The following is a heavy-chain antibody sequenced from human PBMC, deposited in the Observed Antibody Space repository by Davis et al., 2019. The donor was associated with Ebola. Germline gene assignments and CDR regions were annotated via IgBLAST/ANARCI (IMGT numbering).Heavy chain of an antibody. CDR3: AREGFDEGVPIA. CDR2: ITPGSGRA. J-gene: IGHJ4*02. D-gene: IGHD2-15*01. V-gene: IGHV1-46*01. CDR1: GYTFPNYF. Sequence: ASVKVSCKAFGYTFPNYFLHWVRQAPGQGLEWMGFITPGSGRAGYAERFQGRVTMTTDPSTNTAYMELNTLTSEDTAMYYCAREGFDEGVPIAWGQGTLITVSS.